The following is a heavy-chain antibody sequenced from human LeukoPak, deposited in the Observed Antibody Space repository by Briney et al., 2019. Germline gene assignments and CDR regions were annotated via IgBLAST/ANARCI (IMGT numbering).Heavy chain of an antibody. J-gene: IGHJ3*02. CDR1: GGSISSHY. D-gene: IGHD6-13*01. CDR3: ARHSSSWPDAFNI. Sequence: PSETLSLTCIVSGGSISSHYWSWFRQPPGKGPEWSGYIYYSGSTNYNPSLMSRVTISVDTSKNQFSLKLSSVTAADTAVYYCARHSSSWPDAFNIWGQGTLVTVSS. V-gene: IGHV4-59*08. CDR2: IYYSGST.